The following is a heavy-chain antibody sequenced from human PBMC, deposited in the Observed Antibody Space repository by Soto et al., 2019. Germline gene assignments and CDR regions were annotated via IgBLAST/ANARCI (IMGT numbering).Heavy chain of an antibody. J-gene: IGHJ4*02. CDR3: VRHHDRGYSYGDFDF. V-gene: IGHV4-39*01. D-gene: IGHD5-18*01. Sequence: LSLTCTVSGGPIRGSTYYWGWIRQPPGKGLEWIGSVFYSGSPYYNPSLESRLTISVDTSKNQFSLNLSSVTAADTAVYYCVRHHDRGYSYGDFDFWGQGTLVTVSS. CDR2: VFYSGSP. CDR1: GGPIRGSTYY.